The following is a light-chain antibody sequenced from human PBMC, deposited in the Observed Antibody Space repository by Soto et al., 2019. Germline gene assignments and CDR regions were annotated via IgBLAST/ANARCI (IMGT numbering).Light chain of an antibody. CDR2: GAS. CDR1: QSVSSSY. CDR3: QQYGSSQFT. V-gene: IGKV3-20*01. Sequence: EIVLTKSPVTLSLSPGERATLSCRASQSVSSSYLAWYQQKPGQAPRLLIYGASSRATGIPDRFSGSGSGTDFTLTISRLEPEDFAVYYCQQYGSSQFTFGPGTKVDIK. J-gene: IGKJ3*01.